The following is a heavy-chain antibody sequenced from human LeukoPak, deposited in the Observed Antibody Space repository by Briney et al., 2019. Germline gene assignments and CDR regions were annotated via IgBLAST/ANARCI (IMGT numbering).Heavy chain of an antibody. CDR3: ARAPNALFDY. V-gene: IGHV4-30-4*01. Sequence: SETLSLTCTVSGGSISSGDFYWSWVRQPPGKGLEWIGYIHYSGNTYYNPSLKSRISISRDTSKNQFSLHLISVTAADTAVYYCARAPNALFDYWGQATLVTVSS. CDR1: GGSISSGDFY. J-gene: IGHJ4*02. CDR2: IHYSGNT.